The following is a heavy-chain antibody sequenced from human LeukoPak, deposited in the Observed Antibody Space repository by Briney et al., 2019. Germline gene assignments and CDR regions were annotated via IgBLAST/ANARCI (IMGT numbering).Heavy chain of an antibody. V-gene: IGHV1-24*01. CDR3: ATELWFGETHY. CDR2: FDPEDGET. D-gene: IGHD3-10*01. Sequence: ASVKVSCKVSGYTLTELSMHWVRQAPGKGLEWMGGFDPEDGETIYAQKFQGRVTMTGDTSTDTAYMELSSLRSEDTAVYYCATELWFGETHYWGQGTLVTVSS. CDR1: GYTLTELS. J-gene: IGHJ4*02.